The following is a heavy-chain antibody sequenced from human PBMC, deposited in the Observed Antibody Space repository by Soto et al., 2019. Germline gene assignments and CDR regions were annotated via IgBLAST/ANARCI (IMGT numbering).Heavy chain of an antibody. CDR1: GYTFSGYY. J-gene: IGHJ4*02. V-gene: IGHV1-2*02. CDR2: IGPKSGDT. CDR3: GRGRSGEIVIFY. Sequence: QVQLVQSGAEVKESGASVKVSCKASGYTFSGYYIHWVRQAPGQAPEWVGEIGPKSGDTRYAQKFQGRVTMTKDTSSTTVYMELRNLSPDDTAVYFCGRGRSGEIVIFYWGQGTLVTV. D-gene: IGHD5-12*01.